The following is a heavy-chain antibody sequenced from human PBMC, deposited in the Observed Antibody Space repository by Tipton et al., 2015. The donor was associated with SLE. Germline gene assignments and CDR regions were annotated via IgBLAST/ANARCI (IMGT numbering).Heavy chain of an antibody. CDR1: GFTFSDYY. J-gene: IGHJ3*02. V-gene: IGHV3-11*01. Sequence: SLRLSCAAPGFTFSDYYMSWIRQAPGKGLEWVSYISSSGSTIYYADSVKGRFTISRDNAKNSLYLQMNSLRAEDTAVYYCARDGWIGPGAVAKKDAFDIWGQGTMVTVSS. CDR2: ISSSGSTI. D-gene: IGHD6-19*01. CDR3: ARDGWIGPGAVAKKDAFDI.